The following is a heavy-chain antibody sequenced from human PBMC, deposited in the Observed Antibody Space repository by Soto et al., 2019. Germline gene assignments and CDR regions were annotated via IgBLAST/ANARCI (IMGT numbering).Heavy chain of an antibody. CDR2: IYYSGNT. J-gene: IGHJ3*01. CDR3: VRRASGPFEA. Sequence: QVQLQESGPGLVKPSGTLSLTCAVSGGSISSSDWWSWVRQPPGKELEWIGEIYYSGNTNYSPSLGSRVTLSVDTSKNQFYLKLNAVTAADAAVYYCVRRASGPFEARGQGTMGTVSS. CDR1: GGSISSSDW. V-gene: IGHV4-4*02. D-gene: IGHD7-27*01.